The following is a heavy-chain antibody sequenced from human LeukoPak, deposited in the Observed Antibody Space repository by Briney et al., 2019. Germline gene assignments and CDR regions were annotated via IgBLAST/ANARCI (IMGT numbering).Heavy chain of an antibody. Sequence: SETLSLTCTVSGGSISSYYWSWIRQPAGKGLEWIGRIYTSGTTNYNPSLKSRVFMSVDTSKNQFSLKLSSVTAADTAVYFCARDSSKAGLDYWGQGTLVTVSS. CDR3: ARDSSKAGLDY. CDR1: GGSISSYY. CDR2: IYTSGTT. D-gene: IGHD6-19*01. V-gene: IGHV4-4*07. J-gene: IGHJ4*02.